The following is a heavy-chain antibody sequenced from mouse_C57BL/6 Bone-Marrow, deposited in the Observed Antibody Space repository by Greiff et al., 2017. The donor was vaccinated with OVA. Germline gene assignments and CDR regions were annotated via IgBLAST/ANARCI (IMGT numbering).Heavy chain of an antibody. Sequence: EVQLQQSGPVLVKPGASVKMSCKASGYTFTDYYMNWVKQSHGKSLEWIGVINPYNGGTSYNQKFKGKATLTVDKSSSTAYMELNSLTSEDSAVYYCAVHYYAMDYWGQGTSVTVSS. V-gene: IGHV1-19*01. CDR2: INPYNGGT. J-gene: IGHJ4*01. CDR3: AVHYYAMDY. CDR1: GYTFTDYY.